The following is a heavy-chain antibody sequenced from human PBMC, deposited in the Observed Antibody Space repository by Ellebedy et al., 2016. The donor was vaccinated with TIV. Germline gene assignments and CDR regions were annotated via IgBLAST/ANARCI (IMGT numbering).Heavy chain of an antibody. Sequence: GESLKISCAASEFTFSSYNMNWVRQAPGKGLEWVSSISSSSNYIYYADSVKGRFTISRDNAKKSLYLQMNSLRAEDTAVYYCATGARSEGGYWGQGTLVTVSS. D-gene: IGHD2-15*01. J-gene: IGHJ4*02. CDR1: EFTFSSYN. V-gene: IGHV3-21*01. CDR3: ATGARSEGGY. CDR2: ISSSSNYI.